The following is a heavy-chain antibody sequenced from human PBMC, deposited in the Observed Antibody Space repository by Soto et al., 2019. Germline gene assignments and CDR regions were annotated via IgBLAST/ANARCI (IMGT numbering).Heavy chain of an antibody. CDR3: ARDIGMDGMDV. V-gene: IGHV3-33*01. D-gene: IGHD1-26*01. J-gene: IGHJ6*02. CDR2: IWYDGSNK. Sequence: QVQLVESGGGVVQPGRSLRLSCAASGFTFSSYGMHWVRQAPGKGLEWVAVIWYDGSNKYYADSVKGRFTISRDNSKNTLYLQMNSLRAEDPAVYYCARDIGMDGMDVWGQGTTVTVSS. CDR1: GFTFSSYG.